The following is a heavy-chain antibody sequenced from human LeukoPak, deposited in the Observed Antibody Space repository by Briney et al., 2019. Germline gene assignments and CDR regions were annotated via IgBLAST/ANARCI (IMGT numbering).Heavy chain of an antibody. V-gene: IGHV3-30*02. J-gene: IGHJ6*03. CDR2: IGYDGSNK. CDR1: GFTFSSYA. D-gene: IGHD2-15*01. Sequence: PGGSLRLSCAASGFTFSSYAMSWVRQAPGKGLEWVAFIGYDGSNKYYAESVKGRFTISRDNSKNTLYLQMNSLRAEDTAIYYCAKNGDRGAYCSGGTCYPYYYYYMDVWGKGTTVTISS. CDR3: AKNGDRGAYCSGGTCYPYYYYYMDV.